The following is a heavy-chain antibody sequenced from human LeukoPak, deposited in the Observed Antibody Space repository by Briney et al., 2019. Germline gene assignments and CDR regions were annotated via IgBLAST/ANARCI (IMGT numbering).Heavy chain of an antibody. V-gene: IGHV3-23*01. D-gene: IGHD2-2*01. CDR1: GFTFSSYA. J-gene: IGHJ4*02. CDR2: ISGRGYNT. CDR3: AKDYIGYDQDFDY. Sequence: GGSLRLSCAASGFTFSSYAMSWVRQAPGKGLDWVSSISGRGYNTYYADSMKGRFSTSKDNSKNTVYLQMNSLRAEDTAVYYCAKDYIGYDQDFDYWGQGTLVTVSS.